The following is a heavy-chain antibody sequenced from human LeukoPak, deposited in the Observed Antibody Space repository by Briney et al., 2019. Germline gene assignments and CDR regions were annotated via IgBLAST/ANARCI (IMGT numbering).Heavy chain of an antibody. V-gene: IGHV4-4*07. CDR2: IHISGST. D-gene: IGHD3/OR15-3a*01. CDR3: ARHWTN. CDR1: GDSITNYY. J-gene: IGHJ4*02. Sequence: PSETLSLTCTVSGDSITNYYWNWIRQPAGKGLEWIGRIHISGSTNYNPSLKSRVSMSLDTSKNQFSLELRSMTAADTAVYYCARHWTNWGQGTLVTVSS.